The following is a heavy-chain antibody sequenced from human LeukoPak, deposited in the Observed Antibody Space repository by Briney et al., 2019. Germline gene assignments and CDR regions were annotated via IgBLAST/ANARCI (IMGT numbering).Heavy chain of an antibody. CDR2: INPSAGRT. CDR3: ARDLRPTDKYSNTPGNWFDP. CDR1: GYTFTRYY. Sequence: ASVKVSCKASGYTFTRYYMHWVRQAPGQGLEWMGIINPSAGRTTYAQKFQGRVTMTRDTSTSTVYMELSSLRSEDTAVYYCARDLRPTDKYSNTPGNWFDPWGQGTLVTVSS. D-gene: IGHD6-6*01. V-gene: IGHV1-46*01. J-gene: IGHJ5*02.